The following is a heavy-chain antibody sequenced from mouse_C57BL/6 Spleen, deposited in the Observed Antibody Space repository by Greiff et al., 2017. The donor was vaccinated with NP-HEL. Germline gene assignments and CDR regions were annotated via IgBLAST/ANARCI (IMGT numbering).Heavy chain of an antibody. D-gene: IGHD1-1*01. V-gene: IGHV1-82*01. J-gene: IGHJ3*01. Sequence: QVQLQQSGPELVKPGASVKISCKASGYAFSSSWMNWVKQRPGKGLEWIGRIYPGYGDTNYNGKFKGKATLTADKSSSTAYMQLSSLTSEDSAVYFCASGDYGSSYVGGFAYWGQGTLVTVSA. CDR1: GYAFSSSW. CDR2: IYPGYGDT. CDR3: ASGDYGSSYVGGFAY.